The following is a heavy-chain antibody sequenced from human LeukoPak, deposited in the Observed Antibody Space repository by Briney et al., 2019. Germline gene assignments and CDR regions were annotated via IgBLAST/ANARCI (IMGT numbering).Heavy chain of an antibody. J-gene: IGHJ4*02. V-gene: IGHV3-23*01. D-gene: IGHD6-19*01. CDR3: AIVIAVAGPATFY. CDR1: GFTFSSYA. CDR2: ISGSGDST. Sequence: PGRSLRLSCTASGFTFSSYAMSWVRQAPGKGLEWVSSISGSGDSTYYADSVKGRSTISRDNSKNTLYLQMNSLRAEDTALYYCAIVIAVAGPATFYWGQGTLATVSS.